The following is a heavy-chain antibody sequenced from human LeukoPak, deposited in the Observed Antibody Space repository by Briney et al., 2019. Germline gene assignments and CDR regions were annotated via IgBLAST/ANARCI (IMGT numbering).Heavy chain of an antibody. CDR1: GYSFTSYW. Sequence: GESLKISCKGSGYSFTSYWIGWVRQMPGKGLEWMGIIYPGDSDTRYSPSFQGQVTISADKSISTAYLPWSSLKASDTAMYYCARRLPGLAAGGNWFDPWGQGTLVTVSS. CDR3: ARRLPGLAAGGNWFDP. D-gene: IGHD3/OR15-3a*01. V-gene: IGHV5-51*01. J-gene: IGHJ5*02. CDR2: IYPGDSDT.